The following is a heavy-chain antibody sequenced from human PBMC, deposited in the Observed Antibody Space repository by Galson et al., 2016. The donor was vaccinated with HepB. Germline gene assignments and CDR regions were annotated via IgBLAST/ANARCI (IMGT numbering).Heavy chain of an antibody. CDR1: GDSVSSNSAV. J-gene: IGHJ4*02. CDR3: TRGFEYSSGWYYFDY. CDR2: TFYKSKWYN. D-gene: IGHD6-19*01. Sequence: CAISGDSVSSNSAVWNWIRQSPSRGLEWLGRTFYKSKWYNDYAVSVKSRITVNADTSKNQFSLHLNSVTPDDTAVYYCTRGFEYSSGWYYFDYWGEGILVTVSS. V-gene: IGHV6-1*01.